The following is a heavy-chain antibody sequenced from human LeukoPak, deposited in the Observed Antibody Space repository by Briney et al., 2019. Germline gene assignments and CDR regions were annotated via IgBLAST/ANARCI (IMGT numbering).Heavy chain of an antibody. D-gene: IGHD2-8*01. Sequence: SETLSLTCTVSSGSIRSSSYYWGWIRQPPGKGLEWIGSIFYSGSTYYNPSLKSRVTMSVDTSKNQFSLKLSSLTAADTAVYYCATANFYFQYWGQGTLVTVSS. J-gene: IGHJ1*01. V-gene: IGHV4-39*01. CDR3: ATANFYFQY. CDR1: SGSIRSSSYY. CDR2: IFYSGST.